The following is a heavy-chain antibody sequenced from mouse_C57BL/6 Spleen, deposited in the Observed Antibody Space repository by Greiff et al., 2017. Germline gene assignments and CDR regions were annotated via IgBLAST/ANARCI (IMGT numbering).Heavy chain of an antibody. CDR2: ISSGSSTI. D-gene: IGHD2-1*01. V-gene: IGHV5-17*01. CDR1: GFTFSDYG. J-gene: IGHJ3*01. Sequence: EVMLVESGGGLVKPGGSLKLSCAASGFTFSDYGMHWVRQAPEKGLEWVAYISSGSSTIYYADTVKGRFTISRDHAKNTLFLQMTSLRSEDTAMYYCARDYGNSLAWFAYWGQGTLVTVSA. CDR3: ARDYGNSLAWFAY.